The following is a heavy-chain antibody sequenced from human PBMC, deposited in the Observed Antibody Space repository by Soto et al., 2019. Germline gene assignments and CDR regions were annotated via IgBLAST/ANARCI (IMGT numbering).Heavy chain of an antibody. Sequence: QITLKESGPALVKPTQTLTLTCSFSGFSLTTAGMGVGWIRQPPGKAPEWVALVYWDDDKRYNPSLRSRLTTTKDTSKNLVVVTRTDMDPVDTGTYYCARRGTSSAAAGWFDPWGQGILVTVSS. CDR2: VYWDDDK. D-gene: IGHD3-16*01. J-gene: IGHJ5*02. V-gene: IGHV2-5*02. CDR3: ARRGTSSAAAGWFDP. CDR1: GFSLTTAGMG.